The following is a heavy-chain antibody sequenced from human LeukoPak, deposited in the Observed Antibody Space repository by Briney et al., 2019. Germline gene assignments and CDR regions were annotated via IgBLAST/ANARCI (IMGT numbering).Heavy chain of an antibody. CDR3: ARDSYYGSGSYYRYTFDY. CDR1: GFTVSRNY. V-gene: IGHV3-53*01. CDR2: IYSGGST. J-gene: IGHJ4*02. D-gene: IGHD3-10*01. Sequence: PGGSLRLSCAASGFTVSRNYMSWVRQAPGKGLEWVSVIYSGGSTYYTDSVKGRFTISRDNSKNTLYLQMNSLRAVDTAVYYCARDSYYGSGSYYRYTFDYWGQGTLVTVSS.